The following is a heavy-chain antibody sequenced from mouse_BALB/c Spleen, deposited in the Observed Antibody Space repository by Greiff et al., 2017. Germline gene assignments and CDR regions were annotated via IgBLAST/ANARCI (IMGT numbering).Heavy chain of an antibody. V-gene: IGHV1-4*01. CDR1: GYTFTSYT. J-gene: IGHJ4*01. Sequence: VKLVESGAELARPGASVKMSCKASGYTFTSYTMHWVKQRPGQGLEWIGYINPSSGYTNYNQKFKDKATLTADKSSSTAYMQLSSLTSEDSAVYYCARKGNGYDYAMDYWGQGTSVTVSS. CDR2: INPSSGYT. D-gene: IGHD2-2*01. CDR3: ARKGNGYDYAMDY.